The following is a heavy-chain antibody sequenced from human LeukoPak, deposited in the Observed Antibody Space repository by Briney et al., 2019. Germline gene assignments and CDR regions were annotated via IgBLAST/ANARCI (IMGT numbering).Heavy chain of an antibody. J-gene: IGHJ4*02. CDR2: IYYSGST. D-gene: IGHD2-15*01. Sequence: EPSQTLSLTCTVSGGSISSGGYSWSWIRQHPGKGLEWIGYIYYSGSTYYNPSLKSRVTISVDTSKNQFSLKLSSVTAADTAVYYCARLGPGGYLDYWGQGTLVTVSS. V-gene: IGHV4-31*03. CDR1: GGSISSGGYS. CDR3: ARLGPGGYLDY.